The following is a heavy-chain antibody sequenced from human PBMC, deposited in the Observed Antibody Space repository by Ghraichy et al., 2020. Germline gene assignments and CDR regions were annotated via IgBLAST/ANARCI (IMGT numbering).Heavy chain of an antibody. D-gene: IGHD2-15*01. V-gene: IGHV4-4*07. J-gene: IGHJ4*02. CDR3: ARVSGGSDDFFDY. CDR2: ISTSGTT. Sequence: ESLNISCAVSGTSITSYYWSWIRQPAGKGLEWIGRISTSGTTNYNPSLKSRVTMSVDTSKDQFSLKLNSVSAADTAVYYCARVSGGSDDFFDYWGQGTLVTVSS. CDR1: GTSITSYY.